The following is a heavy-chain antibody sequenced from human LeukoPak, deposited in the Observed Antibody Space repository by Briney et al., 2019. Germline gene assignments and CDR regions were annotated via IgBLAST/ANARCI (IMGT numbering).Heavy chain of an antibody. CDR1: GGTFSSYA. CDR2: MNPNSGNT. J-gene: IGHJ4*02. D-gene: IGHD2-15*01. V-gene: IGHV1-8*02. CDR3: ARELVVAAQGALGY. Sequence: ASVKVSCKASGGTFSSYAISWVRQAPGQGLEWVGWMNPNSGNTGYAQKFQGRVTMTRDTSISTAYMELNSLRSEDTAVYYCARELVVAAQGALGYWGQGTLVTVSS.